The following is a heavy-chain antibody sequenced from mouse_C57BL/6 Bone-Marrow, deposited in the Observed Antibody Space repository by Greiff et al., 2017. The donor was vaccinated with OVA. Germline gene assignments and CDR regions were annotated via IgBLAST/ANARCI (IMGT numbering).Heavy chain of an antibody. Sequence: EVHLVESGGGLVKPGGSLKLSCAASGFTFSSYAMSWVRQNPEKRLEWVATISDGGSYTYYPDNVKGRFTISRDNAKNNLYLQMSHLNSEDTAMYYCARGVPTIVTTWYFDVWGTGTTVTVSS. CDR3: ARGVPTIVTTWYFDV. V-gene: IGHV5-4*01. J-gene: IGHJ1*03. CDR1: GFTFSSYA. D-gene: IGHD2-5*01. CDR2: ISDGGSYT.